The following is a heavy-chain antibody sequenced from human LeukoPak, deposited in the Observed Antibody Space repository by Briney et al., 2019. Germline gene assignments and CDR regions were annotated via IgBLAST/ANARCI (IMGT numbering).Heavy chain of an antibody. CDR1: GYTFTSYG. Sequence: ASVKVSCKASGYTFTSYGISWVRQAPGQGLEWMGWISAYNGNTNYAQKLQGRVTMTTDTSTSTAYMELRSLRSDDTAVYYCARRTRKIAAAGTLYDYWGQGTLVTVSS. V-gene: IGHV1-18*04. CDR3: ARRTRKIAAAGTLYDY. CDR2: ISAYNGNT. D-gene: IGHD6-13*01. J-gene: IGHJ4*02.